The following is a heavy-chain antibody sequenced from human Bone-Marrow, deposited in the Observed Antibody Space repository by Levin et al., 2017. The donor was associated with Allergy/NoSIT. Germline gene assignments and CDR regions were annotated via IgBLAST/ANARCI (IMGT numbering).Heavy chain of an antibody. D-gene: IGHD1-26*01. J-gene: IGHJ4*02. CDR1: GFTFSSYA. CDR3: AISGSEILAFDY. Sequence: PGGSLRLSCAASGFTFSSYAMSWVRQAPGKGLEWVSAISGSGGSTYYADSVKGRFTISRDNSKNTLYLQMNSLRAEDTAVYYCAISGSEILAFDYWGQGTLVTVSS. CDR2: ISGSGGST. V-gene: IGHV3-23*01.